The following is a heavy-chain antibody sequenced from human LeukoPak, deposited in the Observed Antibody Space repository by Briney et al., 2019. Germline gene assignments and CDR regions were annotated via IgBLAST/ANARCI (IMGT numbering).Heavy chain of an antibody. J-gene: IGHJ3*02. CDR3: AKDLLTYIAAANDAFDI. V-gene: IGHV3-23*01. Sequence: GGSLRLSCAASGFTFSSYAMSWVRQAPGKGLEWVSAISGSGGSTYYADSVKGRFTISRDNSKNTLYLQMNSLRAEDTAVYYCAKDLLTYIAAANDAFDIWGQGTMVTVSS. D-gene: IGHD6-13*01. CDR2: ISGSGGST. CDR1: GFTFSSYA.